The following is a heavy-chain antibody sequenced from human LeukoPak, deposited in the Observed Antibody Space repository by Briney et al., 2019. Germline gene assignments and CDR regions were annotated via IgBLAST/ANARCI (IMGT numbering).Heavy chain of an antibody. Sequence: GGSLRLSCAASGFTFSSYGMHWVRQAPGKGLEWLAFIRYDGSNKYYADSVKGRFTISRDNSKNTLYLQMNSLRAEDTAVYYCAKGGGSYTPRFDYWGQGTLVTVSS. CDR1: GFTFSSYG. CDR3: AKGGGSYTPRFDY. V-gene: IGHV3-30*02. J-gene: IGHJ4*02. CDR2: IRYDGSNK. D-gene: IGHD1-26*01.